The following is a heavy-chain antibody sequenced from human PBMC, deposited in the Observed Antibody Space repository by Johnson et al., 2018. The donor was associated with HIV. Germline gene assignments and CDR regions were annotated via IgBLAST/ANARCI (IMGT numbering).Heavy chain of an antibody. Sequence: VQLVESGGGVVQPGRSLRLSCAASGFTFSSYALHWVRQASGKGLEWVGRIRSKANNYATTYAASLKGRFTISRDDSKNTAYLQMNGLKTEDTAVYYCSYAFDIWGQGTMVTVSS. CDR1: GFTFSSYA. CDR2: IRSKANNYAT. CDR3: SYAFDI. J-gene: IGHJ3*02. V-gene: IGHV3-73*01.